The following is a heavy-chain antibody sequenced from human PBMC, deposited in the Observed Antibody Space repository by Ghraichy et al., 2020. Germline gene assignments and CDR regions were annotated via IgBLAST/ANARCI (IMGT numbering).Heavy chain of an antibody. J-gene: IGHJ3*02. CDR3: ARGGIMVRGPIGQDAFDI. CDR2: MNPNSGTT. D-gene: IGHD3-10*01. V-gene: IGHV1-8*01. Sequence: ASVKVSCKASGYTFTSYDINWVRQATGQGLEWMGWMNPNSGTTGYAQKFQGRVTMTRNTSISQAYMELSSLRSEDTAVYYCARGGIMVRGPIGQDAFDIWGQGTMVTVSS. CDR1: GYTFTSYD.